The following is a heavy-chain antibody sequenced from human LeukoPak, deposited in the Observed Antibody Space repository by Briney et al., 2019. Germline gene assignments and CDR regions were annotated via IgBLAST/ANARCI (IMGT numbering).Heavy chain of an antibody. CDR3: ARVPSEWELHFDY. D-gene: IGHD1-26*01. CDR2: IKQDGSEK. J-gene: IGHJ4*02. Sequence: PGGSLRLSCAASGFTFSSYWMSWVRQAPGKGLEWVANIKQDGSEKYYVDSVKGRFTISRDNSKNTLYLQMNSLRAEDTAVYYCARVPSEWELHFDYWGQGTLVTVSS. V-gene: IGHV3-7*03. CDR1: GFTFSSYW.